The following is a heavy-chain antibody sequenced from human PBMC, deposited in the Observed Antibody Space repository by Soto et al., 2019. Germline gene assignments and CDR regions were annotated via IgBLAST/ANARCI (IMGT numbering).Heavy chain of an antibody. CDR2: IYYSGST. V-gene: IGHV4-39*01. J-gene: IGHJ6*02. D-gene: IGHD3-3*01. CDR3: VKVPQSITIFGVVIPYYYGMDV. Sequence: SETLSLTCTVSGGSISSSSYYWGWIRQPPGKGLEWIGSIYYSGSTYYNPSLKSRVTISVDTSKNQFSLKLSSVTAADTAVYYCVKVPQSITIFGVVIPYYYGMDVWGQGTTVTVSS. CDR1: GGSISSSSYY.